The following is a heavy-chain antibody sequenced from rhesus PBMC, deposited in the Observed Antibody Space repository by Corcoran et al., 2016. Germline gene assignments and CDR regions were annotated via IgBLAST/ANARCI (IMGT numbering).Heavy chain of an antibody. CDR2: IIPLVDIT. CDR3: ARGRNTVTTSTFDY. Sequence: QVQLVQSGAEVKKPGASVKVSCKASGFTFGSYAISWVRQAPGQGLEWMGVIIPLVDITNYAEKCQGRVTITADTSTSTVYMELSSLRSEDTSVYYCARGRNTVTTSTFDYWGQGVLVTVSS. J-gene: IGHJ4*01. D-gene: IGHD4-23*01. V-gene: IGHV1-198*02. CDR1: GFTFGSYA.